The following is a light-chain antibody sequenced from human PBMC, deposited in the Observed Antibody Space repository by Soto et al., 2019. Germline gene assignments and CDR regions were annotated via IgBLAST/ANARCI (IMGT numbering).Light chain of an antibody. V-gene: IGKV1-5*03. CDR1: QSISSW. J-gene: IGKJ5*01. CDR3: QQYNSYPIP. Sequence: QMTQSPSTVSASVGDRVTITCRASQSISSWLAWYQQKPGKAPKLLIYKASSLESGVPSRFSGSGSGTEFTLTISSLQPDDFATYYCQQYNSYPIPFGQGTRLEIK. CDR2: KAS.